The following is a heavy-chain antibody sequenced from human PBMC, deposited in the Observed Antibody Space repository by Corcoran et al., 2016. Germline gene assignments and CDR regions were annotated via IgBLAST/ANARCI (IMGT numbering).Heavy chain of an antibody. CDR2: IIPIFGTA. Sequence: QVQLVQSGAEVKKPGSSVKVSCKASGGTFSSYAISWVRQAPGQGLEWMGGIIPIFGTANYAQKFQGRVTITADESTSTAYMELSSLRSEDTAVYYCARVPSITIFGVAYYYYGMDVWGQGTTVTVSS. J-gene: IGHJ6*02. CDR1: GGTFSSYA. V-gene: IGHV1-69*01. D-gene: IGHD3-3*01. CDR3: ARVPSITIFGVAYYYYGMDV.